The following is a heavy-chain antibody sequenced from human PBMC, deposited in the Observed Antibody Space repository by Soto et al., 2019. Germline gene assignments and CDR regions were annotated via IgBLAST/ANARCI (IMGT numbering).Heavy chain of an antibody. D-gene: IGHD2-2*01. CDR1: VGSISSGPYS. CDR3: ARLGGYCSSTSCYGYYGMDV. Sequence: SETLSLTCTVSVGSISSGPYSWGWIRQPPGEGLEWIGTFYYSESTYYNPSLESRVTISVDTSKNQFSLKVSSVTVADTAVYYCARLGGYCSSTSCYGYYGMDVWGQGTTVTVSS. J-gene: IGHJ6*02. V-gene: IGHV4-39*01. CDR2: FYYSEST.